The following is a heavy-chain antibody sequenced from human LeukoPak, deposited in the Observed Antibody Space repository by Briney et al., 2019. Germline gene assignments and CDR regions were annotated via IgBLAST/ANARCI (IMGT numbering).Heavy chain of an antibody. D-gene: IGHD2-2*02. Sequence: GGSLRLSCAASGFSFSSSWMTWVRQTPGKGLEWVANIKQDGSERFYVDSVEGRFTISRDNAKNTLYLQMNSLRAEDTAVYYCAKGYISPNWFDPWGQGTLVTVSS. CDR2: IKQDGSER. CDR3: AKGYISPNWFDP. J-gene: IGHJ5*02. V-gene: IGHV3-7*05. CDR1: GFSFSSSW.